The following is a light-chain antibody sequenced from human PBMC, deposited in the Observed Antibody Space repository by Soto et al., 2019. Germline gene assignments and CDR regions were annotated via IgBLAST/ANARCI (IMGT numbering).Light chain of an antibody. J-gene: IGKJ1*01. CDR3: QQYSTXXWT. V-gene: IGKV1-5*01. CDR2: DAS. Sequence: DIQLTQSPSTLSASVGDRVSITCRASQSISTWLAWYQQKPGKAPKLLIFDASSLESRVSSRFSGRGSGTQFTLTISXXXXXDFATYYCQQYSTXXWTFGQGAKVEFK. CDR1: QSISTW.